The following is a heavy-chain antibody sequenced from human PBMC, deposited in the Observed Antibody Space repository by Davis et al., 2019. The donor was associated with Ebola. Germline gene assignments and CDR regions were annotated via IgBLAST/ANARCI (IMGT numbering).Heavy chain of an antibody. CDR2: INSDGSST. CDR1: GFTFSSYW. V-gene: IGHV3-74*01. D-gene: IGHD3-16*01. CDR3: AREKSRLGEWGKGMDV. Sequence: GESLKISCAASGFTFSSYWMHWVRQAPGKGLVWVSRINSDGSSTSYADSVKGRFTISRDNAKNTLYLQMNSLRAEDTAVYYCAREKSRLGEWGKGMDVWGQGTTVTVSS. J-gene: IGHJ6*02.